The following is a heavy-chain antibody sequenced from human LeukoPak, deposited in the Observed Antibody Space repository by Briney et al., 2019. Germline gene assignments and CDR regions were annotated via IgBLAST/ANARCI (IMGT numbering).Heavy chain of an antibody. Sequence: PSETLSLTCTVSGGSINNYYWSWIRQPAGRGLEWIGRIYTRGSTNYNPSLKSRVTMSVDTSKNHFSLKLSSVTAADTAVYYCARGRFCSADICSGGDAFDTWGQGTMVSVSS. CDR3: ARGRFCSADICSGGDAFDT. D-gene: IGHD3-3*01. J-gene: IGHJ3*02. CDR1: GGSINNYY. V-gene: IGHV4-4*07. CDR2: IYTRGST.